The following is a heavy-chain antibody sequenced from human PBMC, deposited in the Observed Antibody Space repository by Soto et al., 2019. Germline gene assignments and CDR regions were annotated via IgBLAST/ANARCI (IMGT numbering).Heavy chain of an antibody. CDR1: GYTFTSYA. Sequence: ASVKVSCKASGYTFTSYAMHWVRQAPGQRLEWMGWINAGNGNTKYSQKFQGRVTITRDTSASTAYMELSSLRSEDTAVYYCARGGPGEVVPAIPPNYYYYGMDVWGQGTTVTVSS. J-gene: IGHJ6*02. CDR3: ARGGPGEVVPAIPPNYYYYGMDV. V-gene: IGHV1-3*01. CDR2: INAGNGNT. D-gene: IGHD2-21*02.